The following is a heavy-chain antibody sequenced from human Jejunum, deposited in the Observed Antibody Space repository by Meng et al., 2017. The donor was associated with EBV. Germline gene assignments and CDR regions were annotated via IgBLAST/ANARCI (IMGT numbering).Heavy chain of an antibody. CDR2: ISNDGNNK. V-gene: IGHV3-30*03. CDR3: TREWGADY. Sequence: QVPLVDSVGGVVQPGRSRGPSCAASGFTFSGYAMPWVRQAPGKGLKWVALISNDGNNKYYADSVKGRFTISRDNSKNTLYLQMNSLRVDDTALYYCTREWGADYWGQGTLVTVSS. J-gene: IGHJ4*02. CDR1: GFTFSGYA. D-gene: IGHD3-16*01.